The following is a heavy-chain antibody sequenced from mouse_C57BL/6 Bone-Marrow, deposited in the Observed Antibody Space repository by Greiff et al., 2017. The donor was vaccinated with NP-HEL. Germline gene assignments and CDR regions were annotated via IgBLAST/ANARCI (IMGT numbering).Heavy chain of an antibody. CDR2: IWSGGST. CDR1: GFSFTSYG. Sequence: QVHVKQSGPGLVQPSQSLSITCTVSGFSFTSYGVHWVRQSPGKGLEWLGVIWSGGSTDYNAAFISRLSISKDNSKSQVFFKMNSLQADDTAIYYCASPAIVTTCYAMDYWGQGTAVTVSS. D-gene: IGHD2-5*01. V-gene: IGHV2-2*01. CDR3: ASPAIVTTCYAMDY. J-gene: IGHJ4*01.